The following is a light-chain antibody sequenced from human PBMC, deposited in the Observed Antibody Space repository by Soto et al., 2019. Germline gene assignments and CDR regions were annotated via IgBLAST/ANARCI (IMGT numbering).Light chain of an antibody. CDR1: NIGSKS. V-gene: IGLV3-21*04. J-gene: IGLJ2*01. CDR3: QVWDSSSDHPS. Sequence: SYELTQPPSVSVAPGKTARITCGGNNIGSKSVHWYQQKPGQAPVLVIYFDSDRPSGIPERFSCSNSGNTATLTISRVEAGDEADYYCQVWDSSSDHPSFGGGTKVTVL. CDR2: FDS.